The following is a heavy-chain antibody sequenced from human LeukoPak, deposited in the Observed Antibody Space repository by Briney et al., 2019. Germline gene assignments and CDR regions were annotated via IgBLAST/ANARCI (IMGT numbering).Heavy chain of an antibody. CDR2: ISSSGSTI. J-gene: IGHJ6*02. CDR1: GFTFSDYY. D-gene: IGHD2/OR15-2a*01. CDR3: AREVVIVPDYYYYGLDV. V-gene: IGHV3-11*01. Sequence: GGSLRLSCAASGFTFSDYYMSWIRQAPGKGLEWVSYISSSGSTIYYADSVKGRFTISRDNAQDSVYLQMNSLRAEDTAVYYCAREVVIVPDYYYYGLDVWGQGTTVTVSS.